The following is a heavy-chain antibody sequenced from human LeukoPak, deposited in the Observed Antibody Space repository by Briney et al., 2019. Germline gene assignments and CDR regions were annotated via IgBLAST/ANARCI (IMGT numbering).Heavy chain of an antibody. Sequence: SVKVPCKASGGTFSSYAISWVRQAPGQGLEWMGGIIPIFGTANYAQKFQGRVTITADESTSTAYMELSSLRSEDTAVYYCARDLYCSGGSCYSSLDYWGQGTLVTVSS. CDR3: ARDLYCSGGSCYSSLDY. J-gene: IGHJ4*02. D-gene: IGHD2-15*01. CDR2: IIPIFGTA. CDR1: GGTFSSYA. V-gene: IGHV1-69*13.